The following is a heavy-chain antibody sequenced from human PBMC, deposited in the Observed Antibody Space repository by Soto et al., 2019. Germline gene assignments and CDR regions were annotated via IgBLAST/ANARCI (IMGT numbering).Heavy chain of an antibody. Sequence: QVQLQQWGAGLLKPSETLSLTCAVYGGSFSGYYWCWICHPPGKGLEWMGEIHHSGSTNYNPSIKSQVTVSVDTSNNQFSLKRSSVTAANTAVYYCASDYGYWGQGTLVTVSS. CDR3: ASDYGY. V-gene: IGHV4-34*01. D-gene: IGHD4-17*01. CDR1: GGSFSGYY. J-gene: IGHJ4*02. CDR2: IHHSGST.